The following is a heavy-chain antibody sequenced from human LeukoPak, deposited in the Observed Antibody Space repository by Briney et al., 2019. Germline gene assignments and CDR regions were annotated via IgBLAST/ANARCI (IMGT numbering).Heavy chain of an antibody. J-gene: IGHJ5*02. V-gene: IGHV1-18*01. CDR2: ISAYNGNT. CDR3: ARDYMIVSGGGFDP. Sequence: ASVKVSCKASGYTFTSYGISWVRQASGQGLEWMGWISAYNGNTNYAQKLQGRVTMTTDTSTSTAYMELRSLRSDDTAVYYCARDYMIVSGGGFDPWGQGTLVTVSS. D-gene: IGHD3-22*01. CDR1: GYTFTSYG.